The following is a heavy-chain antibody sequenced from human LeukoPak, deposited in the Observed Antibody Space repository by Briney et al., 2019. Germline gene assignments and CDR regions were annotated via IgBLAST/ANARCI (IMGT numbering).Heavy chain of an antibody. Sequence: GGSLRLSCAASGFTVSSNYMSWVRQAPGKGLEWVSLIFSGGSTYYADSVKDRFTISRDNSKNTLYLQMNSLRAEDTAVYYCARVRQSGSGSYYDSLFDYWGQGTLVTVSS. V-gene: IGHV3-53*01. J-gene: IGHJ4*02. CDR1: GFTVSSNY. CDR2: IFSGGST. CDR3: ARVRQSGSGSYYDSLFDY. D-gene: IGHD3-10*01.